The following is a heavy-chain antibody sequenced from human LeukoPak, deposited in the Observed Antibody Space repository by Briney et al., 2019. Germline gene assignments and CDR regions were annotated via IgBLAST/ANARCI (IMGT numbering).Heavy chain of an antibody. CDR2: IIPIFGTA. CDR1: GGTFSSYA. D-gene: IGHD3-22*01. V-gene: IGHV1-69*13. CDR3: AREYYYCRSLTAFDI. Sequence: VASVKVSCKASGGTFSSYAISWVRQAPGQGLEWMGGIIPIFGTANYAQKFQGRVTITADESTSTAYMELSSLRSEDTAVYYCAREYYYCRSLTAFDIWGQGKMVTVSS. J-gene: IGHJ3*02.